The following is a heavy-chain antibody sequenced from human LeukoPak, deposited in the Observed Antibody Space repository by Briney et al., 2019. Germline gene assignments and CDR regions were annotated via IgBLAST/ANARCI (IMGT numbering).Heavy chain of an antibody. CDR3: ARGAAGTQNGYFDY. Sequence: SETLSLTRTVSGGSISSYYWSWIRQPPGKGLEWIGYIYYSGSTNYNPSLKSRVTISVDTSKNQFSLKLSSVTAADTAVYYCARGAAGTQNGYFDYWGQGTLVTVSS. V-gene: IGHV4-59*01. CDR2: IYYSGST. J-gene: IGHJ4*02. CDR1: GGSISSYY. D-gene: IGHD6-13*01.